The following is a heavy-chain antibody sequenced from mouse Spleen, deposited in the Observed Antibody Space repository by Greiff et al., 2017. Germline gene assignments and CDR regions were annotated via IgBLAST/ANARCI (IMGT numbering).Heavy chain of an antibody. Sequence: VQLQQPGAELVKPGASVKLSCKASGYTFTSYWMHWVKQRPGQGLEWIGMIHPNSGSTNYNEKFKSKATLTVDKSSSTAYMQLSSLTSEDSAVYYCARDLVWYAMDYWGQGTSVTVSS. CDR1: GYTFTSYW. V-gene: IGHV1-64*01. J-gene: IGHJ4*01. D-gene: IGHD2-10*02. CDR2: IHPNSGST. CDR3: ARDLVWYAMDY.